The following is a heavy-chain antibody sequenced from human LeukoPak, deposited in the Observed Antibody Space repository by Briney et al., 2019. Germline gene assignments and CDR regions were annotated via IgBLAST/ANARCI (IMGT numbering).Heavy chain of an antibody. Sequence: SVKVSCKAFGYTFTGYWMHWVRQAPGQGLEWMGGIIPIFGTANYAQKFQGRVTITADKSTSTAYMELSSLRSEDTAVYYCARSSIIAVAGPYYFDYWGQGTLVTVSS. V-gene: IGHV1-69*06. CDR2: IIPIFGTA. D-gene: IGHD6-13*01. J-gene: IGHJ4*02. CDR3: ARSSIIAVAGPYYFDY. CDR1: GYTFTGYW.